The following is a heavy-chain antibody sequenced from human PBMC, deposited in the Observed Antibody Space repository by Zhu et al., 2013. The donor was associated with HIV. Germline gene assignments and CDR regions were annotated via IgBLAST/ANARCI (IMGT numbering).Heavy chain of an antibody. D-gene: IGHD3-10*01. Sequence: VQLVQSGAEVKKPGASVKVSCKASGYTFTSYDINWVRQATGQGLEWMGWMNPNSGNTGYAQKFQGRVTMTRNTSISTAYMELSSLRSEDTAVYYCARAQISTDVLLWFRELNYYYYGMDVWGQGTTVTVSS. J-gene: IGHJ6*02. CDR1: GYTFTSYD. V-gene: IGHV1-8*01. CDR3: ARAQISTDVLLWFRELNYYYYGMDV. CDR2: MNPNSGNT.